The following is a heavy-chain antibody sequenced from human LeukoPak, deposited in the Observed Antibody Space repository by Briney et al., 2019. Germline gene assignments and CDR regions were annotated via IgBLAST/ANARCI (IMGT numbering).Heavy chain of an antibody. V-gene: IGHV4-39*01. CDR1: GGSIGSSSYY. CDR3: ARPSSSWFPNAFDI. CDR2: IYYSGST. D-gene: IGHD6-13*01. Sequence: SETLSLTCTVSGGSIGSSSYYWGWIRQPPGKGLEWIGSIYYSGSTSYNPSLKSRVTISVDTSKNQFSLKLSSVTAADTAVYYCARPSSSWFPNAFDIWGQGTMVTVSS. J-gene: IGHJ3*02.